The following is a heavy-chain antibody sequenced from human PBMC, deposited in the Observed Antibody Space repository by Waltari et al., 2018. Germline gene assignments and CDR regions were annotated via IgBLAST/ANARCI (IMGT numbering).Heavy chain of an antibody. V-gene: IGHV4-39*01. CDR3: ARQCKGYNYGLGDYYYYGMDV. CDR2: IYYSGTT. CDR1: GGSITSSNYY. D-gene: IGHD5-18*01. J-gene: IGHJ6*02. Sequence: QLQLQESGPGLVTPSETLSLTCTVPGGSITSSNYYWGWIRKPPGKGLEWIGSIYYSGTTYYNPSLKSRVTISVDTSKNQFSLKLSSVTAADTAMYYCARQCKGYNYGLGDYYYYGMDVWGQGTTVTVSS.